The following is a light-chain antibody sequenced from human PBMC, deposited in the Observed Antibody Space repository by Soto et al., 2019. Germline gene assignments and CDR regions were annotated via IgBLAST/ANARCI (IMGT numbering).Light chain of an antibody. V-gene: IGKV3-15*01. J-gene: IGKJ4*01. Sequence: IVMTQSPATLSVSPGERATLSCRASQSVSSNLAWYQQKPGQAPRLLIYGASTRATDIPARFSGSGSGTDFTHTISSLEPEDFAVYYCQQRSNWLTFGGGTKVEIK. CDR3: QQRSNWLT. CDR1: QSVSSN. CDR2: GAS.